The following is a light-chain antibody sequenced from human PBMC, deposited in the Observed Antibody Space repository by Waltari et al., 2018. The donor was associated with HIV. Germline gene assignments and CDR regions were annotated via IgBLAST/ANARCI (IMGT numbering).Light chain of an antibody. CDR3: AAWDDRLSGWV. CDR1: SSNIGRHY. CDR2: RNN. Sequence: QSVLTQPPSASGTPGQRVTISCSGSSSNIGRHYVYWYQQLPRTAPKLLIHRNNRRPSGVPDRFSGSKSVTSVSLAISGLRSEDEADYYCAAWDDRLSGWVFGGGTKLTV. J-gene: IGLJ3*02. V-gene: IGLV1-47*01.